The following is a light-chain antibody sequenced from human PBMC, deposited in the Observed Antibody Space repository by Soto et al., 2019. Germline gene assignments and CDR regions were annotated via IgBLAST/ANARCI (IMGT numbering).Light chain of an antibody. CDR3: QQYNSWPPIT. J-gene: IGKJ5*01. CDR1: QSISDT. CDR2: GAS. V-gene: IGKV3-15*01. Sequence: TQSPATLSLYPGERATLSCRASQSISDTLAWYQQKPGQAPRLLIYGASTRATGIPARFSGSGSGTEFTLTISSLQSEDFVVYYCQQYNSWPPITFGQGTRLEIK.